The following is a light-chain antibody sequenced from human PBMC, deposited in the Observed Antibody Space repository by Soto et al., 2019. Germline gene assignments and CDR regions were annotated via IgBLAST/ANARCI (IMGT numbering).Light chain of an antibody. CDR1: KSVFYSSRNKNQ. J-gene: IGKJ3*01. CDR3: QQYYSLPFS. V-gene: IGKV4-1*01. Sequence: DIVMTQSPASLTVSLGERATINCKSSKSVFYSSRNKNQLAWYQQTPGQPPKLLIYWASTREYGVPDRFSGSGSGTDFTRNISSLQAEDVAVYYCQQYYSLPFSFGPGTKVEIK. CDR2: WAS.